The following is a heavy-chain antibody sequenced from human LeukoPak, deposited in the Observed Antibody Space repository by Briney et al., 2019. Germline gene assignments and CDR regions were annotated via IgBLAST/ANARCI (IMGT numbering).Heavy chain of an antibody. CDR2: IYYSGST. CDR3: ARETGAAGRDY. V-gene: IGHV4-61*01. J-gene: IGHJ4*02. Sequence: SETLSLTCTVSGGSISSSSYYWGWIRQPPGKGLEWIGYIYYSGSTNYNPSLKSRVTISVDTSKNQFSLKLSSVTAADTAVYYCARETGAAGRDYWGQGTLVTVSS. CDR1: GGSISSSSYY. D-gene: IGHD6-13*01.